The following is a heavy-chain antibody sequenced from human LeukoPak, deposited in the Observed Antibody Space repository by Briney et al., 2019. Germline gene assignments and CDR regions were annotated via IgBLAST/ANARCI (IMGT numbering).Heavy chain of an antibody. CDR3: ARDPTAGQYYYGMDV. J-gene: IGHJ6*02. CDR1: GGSISSGGYY. Sequence: SETLSLTCTVSGGSISSGGYYWSWIRQHPGKGLEWIGYIYYSGSTYYNPSLKSRVTISVDTSKNQFSLKLSSVTAADTAVYYCARDPTAGQYYYGMDVWGQGTTVTVSS. CDR2: IYYSGST. V-gene: IGHV4-31*03.